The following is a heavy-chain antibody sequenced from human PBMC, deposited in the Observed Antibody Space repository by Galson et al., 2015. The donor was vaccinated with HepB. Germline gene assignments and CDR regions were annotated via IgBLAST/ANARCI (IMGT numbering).Heavy chain of an antibody. D-gene: IGHD6-19*01. CDR1: GFTVSSNY. V-gene: IGHV3-66*01. CDR3: ATVPLSYSSTYYFDY. Sequence: SLRLSCAASGFTVSSNYMSWVRQAPGKGLEWVSVIYSGGSTCYADSVKGRFTISRDNSKNTLYLQMNSLRAEDTAVYYCATVPLSYSSTYYFDYWGQGILVTVSS. CDR2: IYSGGST. J-gene: IGHJ4*02.